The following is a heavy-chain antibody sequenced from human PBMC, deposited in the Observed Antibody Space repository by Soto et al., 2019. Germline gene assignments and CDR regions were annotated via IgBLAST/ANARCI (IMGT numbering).Heavy chain of an antibody. J-gene: IGHJ3*02. CDR2: ISAYNGNT. D-gene: IGHD3-22*01. CDR1: GYTFTSYG. CDR3: ARGRYYDSSGLGAFDI. Sequence: QVQLVQSGAEVKKPGASVKVSCKASGYTFTSYGISWVRQAPGQGLEWLGWISAYNGNTNYAQKLQGRVTMTTDTSTSTAYIELRSLRSDDTAVYYCARGRYYDSSGLGAFDIWGQGTMVTVSS. V-gene: IGHV1-18*01.